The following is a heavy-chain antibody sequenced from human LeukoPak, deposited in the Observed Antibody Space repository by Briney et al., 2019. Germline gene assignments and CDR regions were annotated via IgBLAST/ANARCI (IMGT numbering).Heavy chain of an antibody. CDR3: ARGDHYYDSSAFIDY. D-gene: IGHD3-22*01. CDR2: MSYDGSNK. Sequence: GRSLRLSCAASGFTFNLYAMHWVRQAPGKGLEWVAVMSYDGSNKYYTDSVKGRFTISRDNSKNTLYVQINNLRPEDTAVYYCARGDHYYDSSAFIDYWGQGTLVTVSS. CDR1: GFTFNLYA. V-gene: IGHV3-30*04. J-gene: IGHJ4*02.